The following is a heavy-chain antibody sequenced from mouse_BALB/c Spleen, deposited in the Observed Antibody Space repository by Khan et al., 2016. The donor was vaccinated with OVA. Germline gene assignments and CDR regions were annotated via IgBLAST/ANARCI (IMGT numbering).Heavy chain of an antibody. V-gene: IGHV2-6-1*01. J-gene: IGHJ4*01. D-gene: IGHD2-10*01. CDR1: GFSLTNYG. CDR2: IWSDGST. CDR3: ARQPYYHYNIMVY. Sequence: QVQLKESGPGLVVPSQSLSITCTISGFSLTNYGVHWVRQPPGKGLEWLVVIWSDGSTTYNSALKSRLTISKDNSESQVFLKMNSLQTDDTAKYFCARQPYYHYNIMVYWGQGTSVTVSS.